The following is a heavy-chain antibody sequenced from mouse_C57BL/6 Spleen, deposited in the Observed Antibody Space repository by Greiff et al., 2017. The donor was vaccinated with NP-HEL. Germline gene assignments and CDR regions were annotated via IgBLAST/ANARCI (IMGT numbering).Heavy chain of an antibody. Sequence: VQLQQSGPGLVQPSQSLSITCTVSGFSLTSYGVHWVRRSPGKGLEWLGVIWSGGSTDYNAAFISRLSISKDNSKSQVFFKMNSLQADDTAIYYCARGAYYSNYGICDYGRQGTTLTVSS. CDR2: IWSGGST. V-gene: IGHV2-2*01. CDR1: GFSLTSYG. CDR3: ARGAYYSNYGICDY. J-gene: IGHJ2*01. D-gene: IGHD2-5*01.